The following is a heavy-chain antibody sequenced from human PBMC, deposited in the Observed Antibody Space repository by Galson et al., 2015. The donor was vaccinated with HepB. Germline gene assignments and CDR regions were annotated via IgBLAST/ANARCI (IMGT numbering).Heavy chain of an antibody. CDR1: GFAFSTYA. D-gene: IGHD1-14*01. V-gene: IGHV3-23*01. J-gene: IGHJ4*02. CDR3: TTDLRRGSEY. CDR2: INNFKDGGGV. Sequence: SLRLSCAASGFAFSTYAMSWVRQAPGKGLEWVSGINNFKDGGGVYHADSAKGRFTVSRDDSRNTLYLQINSLTAEDTAVYYCTTDLRRGSEYWGQGTLVTVSS.